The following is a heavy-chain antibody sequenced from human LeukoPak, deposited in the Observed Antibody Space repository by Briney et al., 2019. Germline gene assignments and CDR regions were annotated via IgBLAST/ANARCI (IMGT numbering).Heavy chain of an antibody. Sequence: GGSLRLSCAASGFTVSSNYMTWVRQAPGQGLEWVSVIYFGGTTYYADSVKGRFTISRDNSKNTVYLQMNSLRVEDTAVYYCARGDGVYVDWGQGTLVTVSS. V-gene: IGHV3-53*01. CDR1: GFTVSSNY. CDR3: ARGDGVYVD. D-gene: IGHD5/OR15-5a*01. J-gene: IGHJ4*02. CDR2: IYFGGTT.